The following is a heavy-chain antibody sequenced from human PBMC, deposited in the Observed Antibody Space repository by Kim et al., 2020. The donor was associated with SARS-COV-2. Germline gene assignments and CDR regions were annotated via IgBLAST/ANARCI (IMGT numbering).Heavy chain of an antibody. CDR2: IIPIFGTA. D-gene: IGHD5-18*01. V-gene: IGHV1-69*06. Sequence: SVKVSCKASGGTFSSYAISWVRQAPGQGLEWMGGIIPIFGTANYAQKFQGRVTITADKSTSTAYMELSSLRSEDTAVYYCASLDTAMVISSYYYYGMDVWGQGTTVTVSS. CDR1: GGTFSSYA. J-gene: IGHJ6*02. CDR3: ASLDTAMVISSYYYYGMDV.